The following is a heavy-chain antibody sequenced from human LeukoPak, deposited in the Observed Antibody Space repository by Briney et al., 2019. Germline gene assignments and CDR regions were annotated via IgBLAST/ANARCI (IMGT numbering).Heavy chain of an antibody. Sequence: PGGSLRLSCAASGFTFSSYAMSWVRQAPGKGLEWVSAISGSGGSTYYADSVKGRFTISRDNSKNTLYLQMNSLRAEDTAVYYCAKDATPGIAAVRGYFDYWGQGTLVIVTS. J-gene: IGHJ4*02. D-gene: IGHD6-13*01. V-gene: IGHV3-23*01. CDR3: AKDATPGIAAVRGYFDY. CDR1: GFTFSSYA. CDR2: ISGSGGST.